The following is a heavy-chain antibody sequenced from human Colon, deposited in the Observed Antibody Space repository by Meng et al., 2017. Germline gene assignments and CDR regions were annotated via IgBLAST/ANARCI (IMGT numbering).Heavy chain of an antibody. J-gene: IGHJ6*02. CDR3: ARGPHYYGFGYGLDV. CDR2: IYYSGNT. Sequence: GSLRLSCTVSGGSISGEYWSWIRQPPGKGLEWIGNIYYSGNTNYNPALKSRVTISVDTSKNQISLEVTSVTAADTAVYYCARGPHYYGFGYGLDVWGQGTTVTVSS. D-gene: IGHD3-10*01. CDR1: GGSISGEY. V-gene: IGHV4-59*01.